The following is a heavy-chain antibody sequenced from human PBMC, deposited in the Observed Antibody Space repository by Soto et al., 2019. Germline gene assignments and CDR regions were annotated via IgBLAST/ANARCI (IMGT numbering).Heavy chain of an antibody. J-gene: IGHJ4*02. Sequence: SETLSLTCTVSGGSISSSSYYWGWIRQPPGKGLEWIGSIYYSGSTYYDPSLKSRVTISVDTSKNQFSLKLSSVTAADTAVYYCASTDSSGYYNFDYWGQGTLVTVSS. D-gene: IGHD3-22*01. V-gene: IGHV4-39*01. CDR3: ASTDSSGYYNFDY. CDR1: GGSISSSSYY. CDR2: IYYSGST.